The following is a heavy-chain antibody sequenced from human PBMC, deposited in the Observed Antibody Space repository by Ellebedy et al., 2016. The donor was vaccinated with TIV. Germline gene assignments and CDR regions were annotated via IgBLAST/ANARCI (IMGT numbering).Heavy chain of an antibody. D-gene: IGHD6-13*01. J-gene: IGHJ4*02. Sequence: GESLKISCAASGFTFGCCAMGWVRQAPGKGLEWVPVISNGGDTTYADPVKGRFTISRDNSKRTLYLQMNSLRADDTAIYYCAKLGGVLSWYADYWGLGARVTVSS. CDR2: ISNGGDTT. CDR1: GFTFGCCA. CDR3: AKLGGVLSWYADY. V-gene: IGHV3-23*01.